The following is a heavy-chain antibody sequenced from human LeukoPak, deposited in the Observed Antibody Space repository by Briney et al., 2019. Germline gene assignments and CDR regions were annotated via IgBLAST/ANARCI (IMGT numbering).Heavy chain of an antibody. Sequence: GSLRLPCAASGFTFSSHTINWIRQAPGKGLEWVSSISRSSTYVKYEVSIEGRFAISRVDAKKSLFLQMQSLRGEDTAFYYCAKDRHQRVTDDAFDIWGQGTMVTVSS. J-gene: IGHJ3*02. D-gene: IGHD4-23*01. CDR3: AKDRHQRVTDDAFDI. CDR1: GFTFSSHT. CDR2: ISRSSTYV. V-gene: IGHV3-21*04.